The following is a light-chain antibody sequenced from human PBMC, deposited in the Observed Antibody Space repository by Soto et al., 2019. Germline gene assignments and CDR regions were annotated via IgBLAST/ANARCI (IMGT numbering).Light chain of an antibody. CDR1: QSISTY. CDR2: GAS. Sequence: DLRLTQSPSSLSASVGDRVTISCRASQSISTYLMWYHQKPGKAPNLLIYGASVLQNGVPSRFAGSGSGTEVTLTITGLQPEDFGTYYCQQRSITPRSFGQGAKGEI. V-gene: IGKV1-39*01. J-gene: IGKJ1*01. CDR3: QQRSITPRS.